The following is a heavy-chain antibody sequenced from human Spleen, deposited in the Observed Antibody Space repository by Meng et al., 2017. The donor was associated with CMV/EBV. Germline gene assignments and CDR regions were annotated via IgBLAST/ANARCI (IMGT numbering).Heavy chain of an antibody. CDR2: IYPGDSDT. J-gene: IGHJ4*02. V-gene: IGHV5-51*01. CDR1: AYSFTSYW. D-gene: IGHD5-24*01. CDR3: ARLWPEMATTATDY. Sequence: GGSLRLSCKGSAYSFTSYWIGWVRQMPGKGLEWMGIIYPGDSDTRYSPSFQGQVTISADKSISTAYLQWSSLKASDTAMYYCARLWPEMATTATDYWGQGTLVTVSS.